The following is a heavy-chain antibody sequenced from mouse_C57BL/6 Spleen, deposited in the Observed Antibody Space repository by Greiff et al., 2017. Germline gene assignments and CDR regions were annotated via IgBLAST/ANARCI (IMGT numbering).Heavy chain of an antibody. CDR2: ISSGGSYT. CDR3: ARIYYDYDWFAY. Sequence: EVMLVESGGDLVKPGGSLKLSCAASGFTFSSYGMSWVRQTPDKRLEWVATISSGGSYTYYPDSVKGRFTISRDNAKNTLYLQMSSLKSEDTAMYYCARIYYDYDWFAYWGQGTLVTVSA. D-gene: IGHD2-4*01. V-gene: IGHV5-6*01. J-gene: IGHJ3*01. CDR1: GFTFSSYG.